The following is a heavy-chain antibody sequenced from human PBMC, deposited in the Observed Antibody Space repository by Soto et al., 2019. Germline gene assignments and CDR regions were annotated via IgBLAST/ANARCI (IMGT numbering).Heavy chain of an antibody. D-gene: IGHD2-21*02. V-gene: IGHV1-69*04. CDR3: AREYCGGDCSPYYYYYGTDV. J-gene: IGHJ6*02. CDR2: IIPILGIA. CDR1: GGTFSSYT. Sequence: SVKVSCKASGGTFSSYTISWVRQAPGQGLEWMGRIIPILGIANYAQKFQGRVTITADKSTSTAYMELSSLRSEDTAVYYCAREYCGGDCSPYYYYYGTDVWGQGTTVTVSS.